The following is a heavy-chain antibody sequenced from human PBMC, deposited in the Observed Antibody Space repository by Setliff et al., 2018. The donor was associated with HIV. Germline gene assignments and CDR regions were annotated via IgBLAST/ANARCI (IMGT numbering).Heavy chain of an antibody. CDR1: GFTFSSSW. D-gene: IGHD6-13*01. V-gene: IGHV3-7*03. J-gene: IGHJ4*02. CDR3: ARGGDRQQLVLIDY. CDR2: INPDGSHR. Sequence: GGSLRLSCAASGFTFSSSWMSWVRQAPGKGLEWVANINPDGSHRDYVDSVKGRFTIARDNAKNSLYLQMNSLGAEDTAVYYCARGGDRQQLVLIDYWGQGTLVTVSS.